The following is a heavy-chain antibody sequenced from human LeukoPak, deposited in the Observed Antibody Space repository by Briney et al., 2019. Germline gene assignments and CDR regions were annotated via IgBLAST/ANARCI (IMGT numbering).Heavy chain of an antibody. Sequence: PSETLSLTCAVDGGSFSGYYWSWIRQPPGKGLEWIGEINHSGSTNYNPSLKSRVTISVDTSKNQFSLKLSSVTAADTAVYYCARGYCSSTSCYTFDYWGQGTLVTVSS. J-gene: IGHJ4*02. D-gene: IGHD2-2*02. CDR1: GGSFSGYY. CDR3: ARGYCSSTSCYTFDY. V-gene: IGHV4-34*01. CDR2: INHSGST.